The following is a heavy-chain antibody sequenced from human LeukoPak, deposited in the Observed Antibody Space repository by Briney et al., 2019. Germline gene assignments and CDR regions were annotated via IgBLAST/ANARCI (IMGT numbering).Heavy chain of an antibody. CDR3: AKDSTNDYPDY. D-gene: IGHD1-14*01. CDR1: GFTFSSQA. Sequence: GGSLRLSRAASGFTFSSQALSWVRQAPGKGLEWVSSLSGSGYNTYYADSVKGRLTISRDNSKNTLYLQMNSLRAEDTAVYYCAKDSTNDYPDYWGQGTLVTVSS. V-gene: IGHV3-23*01. CDR2: LSGSGYNT. J-gene: IGHJ4*02.